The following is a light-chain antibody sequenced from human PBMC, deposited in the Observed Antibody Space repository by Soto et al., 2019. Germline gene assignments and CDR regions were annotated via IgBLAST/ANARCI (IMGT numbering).Light chain of an antibody. Sequence: DIQMTQSPSTLSASVGDRVTITCRASQSISNNLAWYQQKPGKAPKLMIYKASSLESGVPSRFSGSGSGTEFTLTFSSLQPDYFSTYYCQQYYSDASIILGQGTKLEIK. CDR2: KAS. CDR1: QSISNN. CDR3: QQYYSDASII. J-gene: IGKJ2*01. V-gene: IGKV1-5*03.